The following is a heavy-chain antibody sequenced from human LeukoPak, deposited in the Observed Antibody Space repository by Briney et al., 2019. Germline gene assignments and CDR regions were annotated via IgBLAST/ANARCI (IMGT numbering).Heavy chain of an antibody. V-gene: IGHV1-2*02. D-gene: IGHD5-18*01. J-gene: IGHJ4*02. Sequence: ASVKVSCKASGYTFTGYYMHWVRQAPGQGLEWMGWINPNSGGTNYAQKFQGRVTMTRDTSISTAYMELSRLRSDDTAVYYCARGSLCSYGLYYFDYWGQGTLVTVSS. CDR3: ARGSLCSYGLYYFDY. CDR2: INPNSGGT. CDR1: GYTFTGYY.